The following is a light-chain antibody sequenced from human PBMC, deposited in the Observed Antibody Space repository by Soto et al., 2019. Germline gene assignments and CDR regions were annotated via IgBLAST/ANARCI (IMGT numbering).Light chain of an antibody. CDR2: KAS. Sequence: DIQMTQSPSTLSGSVGDRVTITCRASQTISSWLAWYQQQPGKAPKLLIYKASTLKSGVPSRFSGSGSGTEFTLTISSLQPDDFETYYCQHYNSYSEAFGQGTKVDLK. CDR3: QHYNSYSEA. V-gene: IGKV1-5*03. J-gene: IGKJ1*01. CDR1: QTISSW.